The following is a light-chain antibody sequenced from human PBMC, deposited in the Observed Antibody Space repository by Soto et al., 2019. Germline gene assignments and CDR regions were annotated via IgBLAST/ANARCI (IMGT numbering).Light chain of an antibody. J-gene: IGLJ2*01. CDR1: SSDVGDYNY. CDR3: SSYAGSNNFVV. Sequence: QSVLTQPPSASGSPGQSVTISCTGTSSDVGDYNYVSWYQHHPGKAPKLMIYEVSKRPSGVPDRFSGSKSGNTASLTGSGLQADDEADYYCSSYAGSNNFVVFGGGTKLTVL. CDR2: EVS. V-gene: IGLV2-8*01.